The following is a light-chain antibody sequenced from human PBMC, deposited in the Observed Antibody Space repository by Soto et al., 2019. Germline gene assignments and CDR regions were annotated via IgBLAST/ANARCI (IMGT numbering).Light chain of an antibody. CDR1: QSVLYSSNNKNY. J-gene: IGKJ1*01. CDR3: QQYYSTPPWT. V-gene: IGKV4-1*01. CDR2: CAS. Sequence: DIVMTQSPDSLAVSLGERATINCKSSQSVLYSSNNKNYLAWYHQKPGQPPKLLIYCASTRESGVPDRFSGSGSGTDFTLTISSLQAEDVAVYYCQQYYSTPPWTFGQGNKVEIK.